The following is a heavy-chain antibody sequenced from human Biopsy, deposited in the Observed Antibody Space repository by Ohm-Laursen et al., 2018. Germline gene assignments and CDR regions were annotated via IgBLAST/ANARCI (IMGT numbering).Heavy chain of an antibody. CDR2: NIPILGTG. J-gene: IGHJ1*01. V-gene: IGHV1-69*06. Sequence: SSVKVSCKSPGGTFSNYGVNWVRQAPGQGLEWLGGNIPILGTGNYAQKFQNRVTVAADTSTSTATMELRSLRSDDTAVYYCATKLTGYFHHWGQGILVIVSS. D-gene: IGHD3-9*01. CDR1: GGTFSNYG. CDR3: ATKLTGYFHH.